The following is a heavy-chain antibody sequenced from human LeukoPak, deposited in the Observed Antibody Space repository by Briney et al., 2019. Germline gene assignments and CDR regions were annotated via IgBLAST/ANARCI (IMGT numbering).Heavy chain of an antibody. CDR3: AKVFKPRADYYYYYMDV. V-gene: IGHV3-23*01. J-gene: IGHJ6*03. Sequence: GGSLRLSCAASGFTFSSYAMSWVRQAPGKGLEWVSAISGSGGSTYYADSVKGRFTISRDNSKNTLYLQMNSLRAEDTAVYYCAKVFKPRADYYYYYMDVWGKGTTATVSS. D-gene: IGHD3-3*01. CDR2: ISGSGGST. CDR1: GFTFSSYA.